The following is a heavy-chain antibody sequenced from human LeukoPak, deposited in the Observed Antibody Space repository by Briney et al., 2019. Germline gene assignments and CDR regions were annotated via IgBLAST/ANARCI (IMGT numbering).Heavy chain of an antibody. CDR1: GFTFSRYG. CDR2: IWYDGSNK. CDR3: ARDRRPNTGIVGVTDAFDI. D-gene: IGHD1-26*01. V-gene: IGHV3-33*01. J-gene: IGHJ3*02. Sequence: GGSLRLSCAASGFTFSRYGMHWVRQAPGKGLEWVAVIWYDGSNKYYADSVKGRFTISRDTSKNTLYLQMNSLRAEDTAVYYCARDRRPNTGIVGVTDAFDIWGQGTMVAVSS.